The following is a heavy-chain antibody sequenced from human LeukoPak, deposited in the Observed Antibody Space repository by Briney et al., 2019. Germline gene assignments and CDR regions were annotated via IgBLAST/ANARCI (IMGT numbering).Heavy chain of an antibody. Sequence: GGSLRLSCVGSGFTFSRYWLNWVRQAPGKGLEWVANMNQDGSEIYYLDSVKGRFTISRDNAENSLYLQMNSLRAEDTALYYCARKRPNYFDYWGQGTLVTVSS. CDR2: MNQDGSEI. CDR1: GFTFSRYW. V-gene: IGHV3-7*01. CDR3: ARKRPNYFDY. J-gene: IGHJ4*02.